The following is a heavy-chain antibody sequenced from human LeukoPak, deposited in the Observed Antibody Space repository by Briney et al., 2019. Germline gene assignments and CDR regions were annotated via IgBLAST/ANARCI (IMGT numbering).Heavy chain of an antibody. CDR2: ISYDGSNK. J-gene: IGHJ3*02. D-gene: IGHD3-22*01. Sequence: GGSLRLSCAASGFTFSSYAMHWVRQAPGKGLEWVAVISYDGSNKYYADSVKGRFTISRDNSKNTLYLQMNSLRAEDTAVYYCAKWVSKAGAFDIWGQGTMVTVSS. CDR3: AKWVSKAGAFDI. CDR1: GFTFSSYA. V-gene: IGHV3-30-3*01.